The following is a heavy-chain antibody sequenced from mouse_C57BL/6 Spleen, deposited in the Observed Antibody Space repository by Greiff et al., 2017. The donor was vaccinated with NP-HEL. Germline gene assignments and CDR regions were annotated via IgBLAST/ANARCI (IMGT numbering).Heavy chain of an antibody. J-gene: IGHJ4*01. CDR1: GYSFTGYY. Sequence: EVKLQESGPELVKPGASVKISCKASGYSFTGYYMNWVKQSPEKSLEWIGEINPSTGGTTYNQKFKAKATLTVDKSSSTAYMQLKSLTSEDSAVYYCARVGYYGSSYAMDYWGQGTSVTVSS. CDR3: ARVGYYGSSYAMDY. CDR2: INPSTGGT. V-gene: IGHV1-42*01. D-gene: IGHD1-1*01.